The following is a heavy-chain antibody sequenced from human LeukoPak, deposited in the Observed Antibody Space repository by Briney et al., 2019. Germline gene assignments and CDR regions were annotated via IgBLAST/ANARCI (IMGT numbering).Heavy chain of an antibody. CDR3: ARTTEGGYTYGYFYYYYMDV. CDR1: GGSISSYY. CDR2: IYYSGST. J-gene: IGHJ6*03. Sequence: SETLSLTCTVSGGSISSYYWSWIRQPPGKGLEWIGYIYYSGSTNYNPSLKSRVTISVDTSKNQFSLKLTSVTAADTAVYYCARTTEGGYTYGYFYYYYMDVWGKGTTVIISS. D-gene: IGHD5-18*01. V-gene: IGHV4-59*01.